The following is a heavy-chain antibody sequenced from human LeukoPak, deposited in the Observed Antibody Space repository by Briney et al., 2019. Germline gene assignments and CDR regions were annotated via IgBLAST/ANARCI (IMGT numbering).Heavy chain of an antibody. CDR1: GFTFDDYG. CDR2: INWNGGST. V-gene: IGHV3-20*04. Sequence: PGGSLRLSCAASGFTFDDYGMSWVRQAPGKGLEWVSGINWNGGSTGYADSVKGRFTISRDNAKNSLYLQMNSLRAEDTALYYCARAKYYYDSSGYCDWGQGTLVTVPS. D-gene: IGHD3-22*01. CDR3: ARAKYYYDSSGYCD. J-gene: IGHJ4*02.